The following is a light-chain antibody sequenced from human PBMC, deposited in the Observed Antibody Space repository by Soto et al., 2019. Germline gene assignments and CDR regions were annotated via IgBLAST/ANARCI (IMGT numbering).Light chain of an antibody. J-gene: IGLJ1*01. CDR1: SSDVGNYNR. CDR3: CSYTTSSTYG. V-gene: IGLV2-18*02. Sequence: QSALTQPPSVSGSPGQSVAISCTGTSSDVGNYNRVSWYQQPPGTAPKLMIYEVSNRPSGVPDRFSGSKSGNTASLTISGLQAEDEADYYCCSYTTSSTYGFGTGTKLTVL. CDR2: EVS.